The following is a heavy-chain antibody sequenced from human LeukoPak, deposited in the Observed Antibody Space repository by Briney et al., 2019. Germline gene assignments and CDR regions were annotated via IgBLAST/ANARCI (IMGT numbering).Heavy chain of an antibody. D-gene: IGHD5-24*01. CDR3: AKVIREVDMSHDY. V-gene: IGHV3-23*01. Sequence: AGSLTLSCSTSGFTFSYYAMSWVPQAPGMGLEWVSSIHYSGISTYYADSVKGRSTISRDNSKNTLNLQMNSLRVEDTAVYYCAKVIREVDMSHDYWGQGALVTVSS. CDR1: GFTFSYYA. CDR2: IHYSGIST. J-gene: IGHJ4*02.